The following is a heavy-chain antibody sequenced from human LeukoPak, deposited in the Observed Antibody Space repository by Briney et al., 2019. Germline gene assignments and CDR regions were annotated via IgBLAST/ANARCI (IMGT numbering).Heavy chain of an antibody. CDR2: IFPSGGEI. Sequence: GGSLRLSCAASGFTFSTFAMIWVRQPPGKGLEWVSSIFPSGGEIHYADSVRGRFTISRDNSKSTLSLQMNSLRAEDTAVYYCAKYSSGWYPYYYYYYMDVWGKGTTVTISS. V-gene: IGHV3-23*01. J-gene: IGHJ6*03. D-gene: IGHD6-19*01. CDR3: AKYSSGWYPYYYYYYMDV. CDR1: GFTFSTFA.